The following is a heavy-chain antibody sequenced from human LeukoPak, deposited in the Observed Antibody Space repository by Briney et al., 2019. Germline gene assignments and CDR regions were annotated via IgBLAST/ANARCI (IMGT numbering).Heavy chain of an antibody. D-gene: IGHD1-20*01. V-gene: IGHV4-39*01. CDR1: GGSISSSSYY. CDR3: ARHSGRNWNDQVSFDI. CDR2: IYYSGST. Sequence: SETLSHTCTVSGGSISSSSYYWGWIRQPPGKGLEWIGSIYYSGSTYYNPSLKSRVTISVDTSKNQFSLKLSSVTAADTAVYYCARHSGRNWNDQVSFDIWGQGAMVTVSS. J-gene: IGHJ3*02.